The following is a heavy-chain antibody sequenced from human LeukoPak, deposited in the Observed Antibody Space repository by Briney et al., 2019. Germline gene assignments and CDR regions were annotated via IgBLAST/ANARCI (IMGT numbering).Heavy chain of an antibody. Sequence: GGSLRLSCAASGFTFSSYAMSWVRRAPGKGLEWVAVISYDGSNKYYADSVKGRFTISRDNSKNTLYLQMNSLRAEDTAVYYCARAFAVVVAATDYWGQGTLVTVSS. CDR3: ARAFAVVVAATDY. CDR1: GFTFSSYA. CDR2: ISYDGSNK. J-gene: IGHJ4*02. D-gene: IGHD2-15*01. V-gene: IGHV3-30-3*01.